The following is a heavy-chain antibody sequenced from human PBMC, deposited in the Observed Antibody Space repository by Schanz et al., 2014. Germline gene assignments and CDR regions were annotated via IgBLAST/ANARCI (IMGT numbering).Heavy chain of an antibody. CDR3: ARPLGPNYYYYGLDV. CDR2: INSDGSTT. Sequence: DVQVVESGGDLVQPGGSLRLSCAASGFTFSSYWMHWVRQAPGKGLVWVSRINSDGSTTIYADSVKGRFTISRDNAKNTLYLQMNSLRAEDTAVYYCARPLGPNYYYYGLDVWGQGTTVTVSS. V-gene: IGHV3-74*02. J-gene: IGHJ6*02. CDR1: GFTFSSYW.